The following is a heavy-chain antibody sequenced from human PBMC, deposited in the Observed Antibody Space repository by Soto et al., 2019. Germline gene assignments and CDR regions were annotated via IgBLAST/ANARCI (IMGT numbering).Heavy chain of an antibody. J-gene: IGHJ4*02. Sequence: SETLSHTCAVSGGSISSGGYSWSWIRKPPGKGLEWIGDIYHSGSPYYNPSLKSRVTISVDRSKNQFSLNLGSVTAADTAIYYCVRSVILSGGSYKGLIRLHYFDTWGPGTLVTVSS. CDR1: GGSISSGGYS. CDR3: VRSVILSGGSYKGLIRLHYFDT. D-gene: IGHD3-3*01. V-gene: IGHV4-30-2*01. CDR2: IYHSGSP.